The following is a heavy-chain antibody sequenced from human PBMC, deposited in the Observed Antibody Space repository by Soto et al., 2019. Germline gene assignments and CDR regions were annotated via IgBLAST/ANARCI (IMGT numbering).Heavy chain of an antibody. J-gene: IGHJ4*02. D-gene: IGHD3-16*01. CDR3: ARDRLATNYYFDY. CDR1: GFTFSDNY. Sequence: PGGSLRLSCAASGFTFSDNYMTWTRQAPGKGLECVSYISSSGSTIYYADSVKGRFTISRDNAKNSLYLQMSSLRADDTAVYYCARDRLATNYYFDYWGQGTLVTVYS. V-gene: IGHV3-11*01. CDR2: ISSSGSTI.